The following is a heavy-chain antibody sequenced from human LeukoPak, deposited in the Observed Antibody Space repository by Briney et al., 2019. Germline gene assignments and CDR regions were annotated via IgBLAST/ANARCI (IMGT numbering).Heavy chain of an antibody. J-gene: IGHJ4*02. CDR1: GYTFTSYG. D-gene: IGHD2-2*01. CDR2: IGGYNGNT. CDR3: ARLGYCSSTSCSHLYFDY. V-gene: IGHV1-18*01. Sequence: GASVKVSCKASGYTFTSYGISWVRQAPGQGLEWMGWIGGYNGNTNYAQKLQGRVTMTTDTSTSTAFMELRSLRSDDTAVYYCARLGYCSSTSCSHLYFDYWGQGTLVTVSS.